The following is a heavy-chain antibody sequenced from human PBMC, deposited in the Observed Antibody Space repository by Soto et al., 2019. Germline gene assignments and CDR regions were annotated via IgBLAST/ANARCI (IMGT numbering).Heavy chain of an antibody. V-gene: IGHV5-51*01. D-gene: IGHD2-2*01. J-gene: IGHJ4*02. CDR3: ARASRGSGAIPGGYFDY. Sequence: GESLKISCKGSGYSFTSYWIGWVRQMPGKGLEWMGIIYPGDSDTRYSPSFQGQVTISADKSISTAYLQWSSLKASDTAMYYCARASRGSGAIPGGYFDYWGQGTLVTVSS. CDR2: IYPGDSDT. CDR1: GYSFTSYW.